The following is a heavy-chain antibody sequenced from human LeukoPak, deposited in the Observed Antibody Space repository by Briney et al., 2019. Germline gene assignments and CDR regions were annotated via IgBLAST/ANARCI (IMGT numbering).Heavy chain of an antibody. J-gene: IGHJ4*02. Sequence: GESLKISCQDFGYSVSNHWIGWVRQMSGKGLEWMGIIYLGDSETRYSPSFQGQVTITADKSISTAYLQWSSLKASDTAIYYCARHPTYTRGWPLDFWGQGTLVTVSS. V-gene: IGHV5-51*01. CDR2: IYLGDSET. CDR3: ARHPTYTRGWPLDF. CDR1: GYSVSNHW. D-gene: IGHD6-19*01.